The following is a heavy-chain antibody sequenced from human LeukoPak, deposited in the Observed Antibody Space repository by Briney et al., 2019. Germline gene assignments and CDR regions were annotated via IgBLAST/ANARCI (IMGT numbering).Heavy chain of an antibody. Sequence: GASVKVSCKASGYTFTCYYMHWVRQAPGQGLEWMGWINPNSGGTNYAQKVQGWVTMTRDTSISTAYMELSRLRSDDTAVYYCARAIGRSDTDAFDIWGQGTMVTVSS. CDR2: INPNSGGT. J-gene: IGHJ3*02. CDR1: GYTFTCYY. CDR3: ARAIGRSDTDAFDI. D-gene: IGHD1-1*01. V-gene: IGHV1-2*04.